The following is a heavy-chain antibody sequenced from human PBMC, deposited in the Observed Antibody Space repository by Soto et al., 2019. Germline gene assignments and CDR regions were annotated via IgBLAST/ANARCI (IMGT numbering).Heavy chain of an antibody. V-gene: IGHV1-18*01. CDR1: GETYTSNG. CDR2: ISAYNGNT. Sequence: GVPVKVSCKAPGETYTSNGSRWVRQAHGQGLEWMGWISAYNGNTNYAQKLQGRVTMTTDTSTSTAYMELRSLRSDDTAVYYCARIIGFGAGSYTYPGMDVLVQGTTVTGSS. J-gene: IGHJ6*01. D-gene: IGHD3-3*01. CDR3: ARIIGFGAGSYTYPGMDV.